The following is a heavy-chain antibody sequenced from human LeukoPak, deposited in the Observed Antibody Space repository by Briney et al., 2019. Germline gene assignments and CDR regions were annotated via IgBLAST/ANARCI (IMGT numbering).Heavy chain of an antibody. CDR3: ARRVGVAVASNWFDP. D-gene: IGHD6-19*01. J-gene: IGHJ5*02. Sequence: GESLKISCKGSGYSFTSYWIGWVRQMPGKGLEWMGIIYPGDSDTRYSPSFQGQVTISADKSISTAYLQWSSLKASDTAMYSCARRVGVAVASNWFDPWGQGTLVTVSS. CDR2: IYPGDSDT. CDR1: GYSFTSYW. V-gene: IGHV5-51*01.